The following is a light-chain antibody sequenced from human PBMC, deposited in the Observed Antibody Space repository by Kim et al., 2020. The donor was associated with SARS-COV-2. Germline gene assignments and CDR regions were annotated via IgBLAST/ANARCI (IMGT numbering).Light chain of an antibody. CDR1: QRISTY. CDR3: QQSHTTPLLT. J-gene: IGKJ4*01. V-gene: IGKV1-39*01. CDR2: AAS. Sequence: ASVGDRVTLACRASQRISTYLNWYQQKPGKAPKPLIYAASTLQSGVPSRFSGSGSGTDFTLTISSLQPEDFATYYCQQSHTTPLLTFGGGTKLEI.